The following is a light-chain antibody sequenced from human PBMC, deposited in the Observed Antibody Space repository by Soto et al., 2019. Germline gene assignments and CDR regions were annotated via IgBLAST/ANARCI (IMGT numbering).Light chain of an antibody. J-gene: IGKJ1*01. CDR3: QQYGVRPRT. Sequence: EIVMTQSPATLSVSPGERATLSCRASRSVTSSLAWYHQRSGHAPRLLIFDASIRVPTTPARFSGSVSGTEFTLTISSLESEDFAVYFCQQYGVRPRTFGQGTKVDIK. CDR1: RSVTSS. CDR2: DAS. V-gene: IGKV3-15*01.